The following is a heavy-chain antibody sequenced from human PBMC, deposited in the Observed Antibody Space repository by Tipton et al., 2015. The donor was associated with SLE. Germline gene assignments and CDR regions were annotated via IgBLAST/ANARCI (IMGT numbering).Heavy chain of an antibody. CDR3: ARHDFDDNGYYLHYFEY. D-gene: IGHD3-22*01. J-gene: IGHJ4*02. Sequence: TLSLTCDASGYSISNGYYWGWIRQPPGKGLEWIGSIHQSGNAYYNPSLKSRVFMSIDTSKNQLFLRLTLVTAADTAVYYCARHDFDDNGYYLHYFEYWGQGTLVTVSS. V-gene: IGHV4-38-2*01. CDR1: GYSISNGYY. CDR2: IHQSGNA.